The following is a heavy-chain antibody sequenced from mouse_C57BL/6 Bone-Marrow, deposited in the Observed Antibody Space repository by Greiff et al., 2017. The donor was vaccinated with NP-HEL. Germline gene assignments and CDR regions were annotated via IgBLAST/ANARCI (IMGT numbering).Heavy chain of an antibody. J-gene: IGHJ4*01. CDR1: GFNIKDDY. V-gene: IGHV14-4*01. Sequence: VQLQQSGAELVRPGASVKLSCTASGFNIKDDYMHWVKQRPEQGLEWIGWIDPENGDTEYASKFQGKATITADTSSNTAYLQLSSLTAEDTAVYYCTTAYGYPVDYWGQGTSVTVSS. CDR2: IDPENGDT. CDR3: TTAYGYPVDY. D-gene: IGHD2-2*01.